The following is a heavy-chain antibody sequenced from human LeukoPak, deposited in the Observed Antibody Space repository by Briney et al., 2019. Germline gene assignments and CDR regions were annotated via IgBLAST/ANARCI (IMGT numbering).Heavy chain of an antibody. CDR1: GYTFTSYG. CDR3: ARDRTRILTNYIYYGTDV. V-gene: IGHV1-18*01. J-gene: IGHJ6*02. D-gene: IGHD2-15*01. Sequence: ASVKVSCKASGYTFTSYGISWVRQAPGQGLEWMGWISTYNGNTNYAQKFQGRVTMTTDTSTSTAYMELRSLRSDDTAVYFCARDRTRILTNYIYYGTDVWGQGTTVTVSS. CDR2: ISTYNGNT.